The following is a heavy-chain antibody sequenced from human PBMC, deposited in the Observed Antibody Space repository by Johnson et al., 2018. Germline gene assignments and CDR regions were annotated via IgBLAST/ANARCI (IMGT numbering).Heavy chain of an antibody. V-gene: IGHV3-48*02. J-gene: IGHJ6*02. CDR2: ISSSSSTI. D-gene: IGHD3-16*02. CDR1: GFTFSSYS. Sequence: VQLVQSGGGLVQXGGSXRLXCAASGFTFSSYSMNWVRQAPGKGLEWVSYISSSSSTIYYADSVKGRFTISRDNAKNSLYLQMNSLRDEDTAVYYCARVVIEYYYGMDVWDQGTTVTVSS. CDR3: ARVVIEYYYGMDV.